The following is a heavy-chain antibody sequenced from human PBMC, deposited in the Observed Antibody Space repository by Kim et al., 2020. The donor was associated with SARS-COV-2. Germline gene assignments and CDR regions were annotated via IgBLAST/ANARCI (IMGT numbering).Heavy chain of an antibody. CDR1: GGSISSSSYY. CDR3: ARHVDLFLTLWGGGGINWFDP. Sequence: SETLSLTCTVSGGSISSSSYYWGWIRQPPGKGLEWIGSIYYSGSTYYNPSLKSRVTISVDTSKNQFSLKLSSVTAADTAVYYCARHVDLFLTLWGGGGINWFDPWGQGTLVTVSS. CDR2: IYYSGST. J-gene: IGHJ5*02. V-gene: IGHV4-39*01. D-gene: IGHD3-16*01.